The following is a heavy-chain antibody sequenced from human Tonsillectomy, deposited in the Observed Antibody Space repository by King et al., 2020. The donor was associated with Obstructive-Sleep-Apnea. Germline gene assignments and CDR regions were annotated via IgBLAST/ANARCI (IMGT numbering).Heavy chain of an antibody. CDR2: INNNTGNP. J-gene: IGHJ3*02. V-gene: IGHV7-4-1*02. D-gene: IGHD3-9*01. Sequence: VQLVEAGSELKKPGASVKVSCKASGYTFTSYAMNWVRQAPGQGLEGMGWINNNTGNPTYAQGFTGRFVFSLGTSVSTAYLQISSLKAEDTAVYYCAREYDILTGYYIFAFDIWGQGTMVTVSS. CDR3: AREYDILTGYYIFAFDI. CDR1: GYTFTSYA.